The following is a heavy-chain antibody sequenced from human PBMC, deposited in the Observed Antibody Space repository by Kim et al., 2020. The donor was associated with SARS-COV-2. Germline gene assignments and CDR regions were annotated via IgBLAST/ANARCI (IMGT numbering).Heavy chain of an antibody. V-gene: IGHV5-10-1*01. CDR1: GYSFTSYW. CDR3: AIDVDTAMDIYYYYGMDV. D-gene: IGHD5-18*01. Sequence: GESLKISCKGSGYSFTSYWISWVRQMPGKGLEWMGRIDPSDSYTNYSPSFQGHVTISADKSISTAYLQWSSLKASDTAMYYCAIDVDTAMDIYYYYGMDVWGQGTTVTVSS. J-gene: IGHJ6*02. CDR2: IDPSDSYT.